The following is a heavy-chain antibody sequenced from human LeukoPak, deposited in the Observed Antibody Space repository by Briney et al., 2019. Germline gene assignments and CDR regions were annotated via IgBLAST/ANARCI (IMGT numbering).Heavy chain of an antibody. CDR3: ARVFSSSWPYYYYYYMDV. D-gene: IGHD6-13*01. V-gene: IGHV4-59*12. Sequence: PSETLSLTCTVSGGSISSYYWSWIRQPPGKGLEWIGYIYYSGSTNYNPSLKSRVTISVDTSKNQFSLKLSSVTAADTAVYYCARVFSSSWPYYYYYYMDVWGKGTTVTVSS. CDR1: GGSISSYY. J-gene: IGHJ6*03. CDR2: IYYSGST.